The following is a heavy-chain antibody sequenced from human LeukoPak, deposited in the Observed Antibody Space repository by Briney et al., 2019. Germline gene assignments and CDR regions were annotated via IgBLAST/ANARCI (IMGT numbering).Heavy chain of an antibody. CDR3: ARDTREDTAMAYFDY. V-gene: IGHV4-34*11. CDR2: ICYSGST. J-gene: IGHJ4*02. CDR1: GGSFSGYY. D-gene: IGHD5-18*01. Sequence: ASETLSLTCAVYGGSFSGYYWSWIRQPPGKGLEWIGYICYSGSTKYNPSLKSRVTISVDTSKNQFSPNLSSVTAADTAVYYCARDTREDTAMAYFDYWGQGTLVTVSS.